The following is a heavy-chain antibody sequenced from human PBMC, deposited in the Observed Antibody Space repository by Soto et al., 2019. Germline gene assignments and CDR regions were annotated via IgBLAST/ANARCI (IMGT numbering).Heavy chain of an antibody. J-gene: IGHJ5*02. CDR2: ISAYNGNT. CDR1: GYTFTSYG. CDR3: ARANYYDSSGYYLPSRP. V-gene: IGHV1-18*01. D-gene: IGHD3-22*01. Sequence: ASVKVSCKASGYTFTSYGISWVRQAPGQGLEWMGWISAYNGNTNYAQKLQGRVTMTTDTSTSTAYMELRSLRSDDTAVYYCARANYYDSSGYYLPSRPWGQGTLVTVSS.